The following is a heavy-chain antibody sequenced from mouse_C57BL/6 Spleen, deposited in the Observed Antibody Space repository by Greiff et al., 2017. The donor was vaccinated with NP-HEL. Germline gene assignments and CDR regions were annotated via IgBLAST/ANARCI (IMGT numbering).Heavy chain of an antibody. J-gene: IGHJ2*01. CDR2: IDPETGGT. CDR1: GYTFTDYE. V-gene: IGHV1-15*01. CDR3: TSRDYFDY. D-gene: IGHD3-3*01. Sequence: QLVESGAELVRPGASVTLSCKASGYTFTDYEMHWVKQTPVHGLEWIGAIDPETGGTAYNQKFKGKAILTADKSSSTAYMELRSLTSEDSAVYYCTSRDYFDYWGQGTTLTVSS.